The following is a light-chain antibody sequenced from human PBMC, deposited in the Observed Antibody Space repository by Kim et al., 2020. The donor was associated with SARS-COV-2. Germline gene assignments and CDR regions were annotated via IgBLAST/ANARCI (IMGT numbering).Light chain of an antibody. V-gene: IGLV3-1*01. CDR1: KLGDKY. CDR3: QAWDSSTDV. J-gene: IGLJ1*01. Sequence: SLSPGQTASITCSGDKLGDKYAFWYQQKPGQSPVLVIYQDSKRPSGIPERFSGSNSGNTATLTISGTQAMDEADYYCQAWDSSTDVFGTGTRSPS. CDR2: QDS.